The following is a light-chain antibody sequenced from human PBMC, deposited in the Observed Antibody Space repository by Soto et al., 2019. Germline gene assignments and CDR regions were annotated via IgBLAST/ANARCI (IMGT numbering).Light chain of an antibody. CDR1: QGISSY. V-gene: IGKV1-8*01. Sequence: AMRMTQSPSSFSASTGDRVTITCRASQGISSYLAWYQQKSGKAPKLLIYAASTLQSGVPSRFSGSGSGTDFTLTISCLQSEDFATYYCQQYYSYPGTFGQGTKV. J-gene: IGKJ1*01. CDR3: QQYYSYPGT. CDR2: AAS.